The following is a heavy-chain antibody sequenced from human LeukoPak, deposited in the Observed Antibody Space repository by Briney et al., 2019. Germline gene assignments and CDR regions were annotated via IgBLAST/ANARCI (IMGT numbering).Heavy chain of an antibody. Sequence: SETLSLTCTVSGGSISSYYWSWIRQPPGKGLEWIGYIYYSGSTSYNPSLKSRVTISVDTSKNQFSLKLSSVTAADTAVYYCARGGSYVLNFDYWGQGTLVTVSS. CDR1: GGSISSYY. J-gene: IGHJ4*02. D-gene: IGHD1-26*01. CDR3: ARGGSYVLNFDY. V-gene: IGHV4-59*01. CDR2: IYYSGST.